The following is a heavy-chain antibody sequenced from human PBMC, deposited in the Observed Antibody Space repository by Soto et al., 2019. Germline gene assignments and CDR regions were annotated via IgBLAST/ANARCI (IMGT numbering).Heavy chain of an antibody. Sequence: QVQLQQWGAGLLKPSETLSLTCAVYGGSFSGYYWSWIRQPPGKGLEWIGEINHSGSTNYNPSLKRRVTISVDTSKNQFSLKLSSVTAADTAVYYCARASGITMIVVVRYYWYFDLWGRGTLVTVSS. CDR2: INHSGST. J-gene: IGHJ2*01. D-gene: IGHD3-22*01. V-gene: IGHV4-34*01. CDR1: GGSFSGYY. CDR3: ARASGITMIVVVRYYWYFDL.